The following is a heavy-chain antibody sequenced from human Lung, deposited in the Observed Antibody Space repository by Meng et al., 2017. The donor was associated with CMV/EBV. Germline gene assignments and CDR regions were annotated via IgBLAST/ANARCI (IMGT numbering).Heavy chain of an antibody. V-gene: IGHV3-23*01. CDR2: ISGIGGSI. D-gene: IGHD2-2*02. CDR1: GFIFSNYA. J-gene: IGHJ4*02. Sequence: GGSLGLXCAASGFIFSNYAMTWIRQAPGKGLEWVSGISGIGGSIYYAESVKGRFAISRDNSRNTLYLQMNNLRAEDTAKYYCAKIGYCSTASCNTWGYFDYWXKGTXVTVSS. CDR3: AKIGYCSTASCNTWGYFDY.